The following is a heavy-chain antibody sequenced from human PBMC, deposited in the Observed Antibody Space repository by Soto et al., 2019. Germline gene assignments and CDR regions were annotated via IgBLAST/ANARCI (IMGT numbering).Heavy chain of an antibody. CDR1: GFTFSNYA. CDR3: VKDPYCSSTRCYGLGYYGSLV. V-gene: IGHV3-30*04. D-gene: IGHD2-2*01. J-gene: IGHJ4*02. Sequence: PGGSLNLSCEASGFTFSNYALPGLLQPPGSGLEPGALLPNEGSNRVDGDSVQVRFTIPRDNSKNTLYLQMNRLRAEDTAVYFCVKDPYCSSTRCYGLGYYGSLVWGRGTLVTVSS. CDR2: LPNEGSNR.